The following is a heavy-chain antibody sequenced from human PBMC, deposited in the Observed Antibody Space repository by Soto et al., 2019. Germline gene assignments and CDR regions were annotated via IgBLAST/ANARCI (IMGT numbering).Heavy chain of an antibody. CDR3: ALGPDDIVVVVAAIYPPLY. D-gene: IGHD2-15*01. V-gene: IGHV1-2*04. J-gene: IGHJ4*02. CDR2: VNPHSGAT. Sequence: ASVKVSCKASGYTFTAYYIHWLRQAPGQGLEWMGWVNPHSGATVIAQKFLGSVTLTTDTSINTAYMELRGLTSDDTAVYYCALGPDDIVVVVAAIYPPLYWGQGTLVTVSS. CDR1: GYTFTAYY.